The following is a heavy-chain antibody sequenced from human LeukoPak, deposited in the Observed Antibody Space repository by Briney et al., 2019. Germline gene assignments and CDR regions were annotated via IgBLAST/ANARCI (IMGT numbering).Heavy chain of an antibody. Sequence: SPTLSLTCTVSGGSISSGGYYWSWIRQPPGKGLEWIGEINHSGSTNYNPSLKSRVTISVDTSKNQFSLKLSSVTAADTAVYYCARAPIVVVPAAIYYYYGMDVWGQGTTVTVSS. J-gene: IGHJ6*02. CDR1: GGSISSGGYY. D-gene: IGHD2-2*01. V-gene: IGHV4-30-2*01. CDR3: ARAPIVVVPAAIYYYYGMDV. CDR2: INHSGST.